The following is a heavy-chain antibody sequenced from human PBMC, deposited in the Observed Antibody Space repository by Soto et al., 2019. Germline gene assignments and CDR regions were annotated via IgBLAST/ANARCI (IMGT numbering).Heavy chain of an antibody. CDR2: IYYSGST. CDR1: GGSISSYY. V-gene: IGHV4-59*01. D-gene: IGHD3-10*01. Sequence: SETLSLTCTVSGGSISSYYWSWIRQPPGKGLEWIGYIYYSGSTNYNPSLKSRVTISVDTSKNQFSLKLSSVTAADTAVYYCARVGFGELWDYYYGMDVWGQGTTVTVSS. J-gene: IGHJ6*02. CDR3: ARVGFGELWDYYYGMDV.